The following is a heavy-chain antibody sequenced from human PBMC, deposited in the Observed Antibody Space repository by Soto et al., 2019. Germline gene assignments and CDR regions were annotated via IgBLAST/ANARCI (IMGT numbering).Heavy chain of an antibody. V-gene: IGHV1-18*01. Sequence: GASVKVSCKASGYTFTNYGVSWVRQARGQGLEWMGWIATYSGNTNYAQKFQGRVTITTDTPTSTAYMELSSLRSDDTAVYYCAADRRGTGNADYWGQGTLVTVSS. CDR2: IATYSGNT. CDR3: AADRRGTGNADY. CDR1: GYTFTNYG. J-gene: IGHJ4*02. D-gene: IGHD2-8*02.